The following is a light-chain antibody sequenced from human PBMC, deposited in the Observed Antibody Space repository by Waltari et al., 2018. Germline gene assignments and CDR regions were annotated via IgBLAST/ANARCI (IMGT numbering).Light chain of an antibody. Sequence: QSALTQPASVSGSPGQSLPLPCTATSRDGGGFHFVSGYQQHPVKAPKLMIYEVSNRPSGVSNRFSVSKSGNTASLTISGLQAEDEADYYCSSYTSSSTPLVFGTGTKVTVL. J-gene: IGLJ1*01. CDR2: EVS. CDR1: SRDGGGFHF. CDR3: SSYTSSSTPLV. V-gene: IGLV2-14*01.